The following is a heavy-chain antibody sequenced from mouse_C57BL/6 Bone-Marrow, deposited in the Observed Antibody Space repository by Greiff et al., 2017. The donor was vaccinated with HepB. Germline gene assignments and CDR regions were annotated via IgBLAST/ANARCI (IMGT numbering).Heavy chain of an antibody. Sequence: EVQLQESGPVLVKPGASVKMSCKASGYTFTDYYMNWVKQSHGKSLEWIGVINPYNGGTSYNQKFKGKATLTVDQSSSTAYMELNSLTSEDSAVYYCARRHYYGSSHWYFDVWGTGTTVTVSS. CDR1: GYTFTDYY. D-gene: IGHD1-1*01. CDR2: INPYNGGT. CDR3: ARRHYYGSSHWYFDV. J-gene: IGHJ1*03. V-gene: IGHV1-19*01.